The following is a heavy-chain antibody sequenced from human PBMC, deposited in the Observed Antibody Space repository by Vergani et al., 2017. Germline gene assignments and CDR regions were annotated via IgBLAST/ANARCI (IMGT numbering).Heavy chain of an antibody. CDR3: ARDHYCCSSTSCYTYYFDY. Sequence: QVQLVESGGGVVQPGRSLRLSCAASGFTFSSYGMHWVRQAPGKGLEWVAVIWYDGTNKYYADSVKGRFTISRDNSKNTLYLQMNSLRAEDTAVYYCARDHYCCSSTSCYTYYFDYWGQGTLVTVSS. D-gene: IGHD2-2*02. J-gene: IGHJ4*02. CDR2: IWYDGTNK. CDR1: GFTFSSYG. V-gene: IGHV3-33*01.